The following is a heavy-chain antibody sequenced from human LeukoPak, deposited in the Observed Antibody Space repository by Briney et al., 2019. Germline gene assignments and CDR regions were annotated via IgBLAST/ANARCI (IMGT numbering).Heavy chain of an antibody. J-gene: IGHJ4*02. V-gene: IGHV1-3*01. CDR3: ARDQSRDIRVDFDY. CDR1: GYTFGKYA. Sequence: ASVKVSCKPSGYTFGKYAIHWGRQAPGQRFEWMGWIDGGNGDTRLSQKFQDRVSFTRDTFATTAYMELTSLRSEDTAVYYCARDQSRDIRVDFDYWGQGTLVTVSS. D-gene: IGHD2-15*01. CDR2: IDGGNGDT.